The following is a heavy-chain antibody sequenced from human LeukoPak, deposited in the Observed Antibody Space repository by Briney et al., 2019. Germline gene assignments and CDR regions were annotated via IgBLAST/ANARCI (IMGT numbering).Heavy chain of an antibody. CDR1: GHTHSELT. CDR3: ATEMTSVVPDY. D-gene: IGHD4-11*01. CDR2: LDPENDER. Sequence: PVASVKVSRKVYGHTHSELTMHWVRQAPGKGLEWMGGLDPENDERLYARKFGGRLTMTEDTSTDTAYMELSSLRSEDTAVYFCATEMTSVVPDYWGQGTLVTVSS. J-gene: IGHJ4*02. V-gene: IGHV1-24*01.